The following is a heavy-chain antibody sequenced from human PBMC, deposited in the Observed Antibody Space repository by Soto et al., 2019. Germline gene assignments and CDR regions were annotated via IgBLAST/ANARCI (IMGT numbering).Heavy chain of an antibody. CDR1: GGSISRGDYY. CDR2: IYYSGST. CDR3: ASQAYYYDSSGGWFDP. D-gene: IGHD3-22*01. V-gene: IGHV4-30-4*01. J-gene: IGHJ5*02. Sequence: TLSLTCTVTGGSISRGDYYGSWIRQPPGKGLEWIGYIYYSGSTYYNPSLKSRVTISVDTSKNQFSLKLSSVTAADTAVYYCASQAYYYDSSGGWFDPWGQGTLVTVSS.